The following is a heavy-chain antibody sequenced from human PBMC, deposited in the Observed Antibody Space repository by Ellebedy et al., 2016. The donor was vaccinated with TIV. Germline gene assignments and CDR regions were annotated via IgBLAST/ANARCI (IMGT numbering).Heavy chain of an antibody. D-gene: IGHD5-18*01. CDR2: IKQDGSEK. CDR3: ASHVDTSMSY. Sequence: GGSLRLSXAASGFTFSSYWMSWVRQAPGKGLEWVANIKQDGSEKHYVDSVKGRFTISRDNAKNSLYLQMNSLRAEDTDLYYCASHVDTSMSYWGQGTLVTVSS. CDR1: GFTFSSYW. J-gene: IGHJ4*02. V-gene: IGHV3-7*01.